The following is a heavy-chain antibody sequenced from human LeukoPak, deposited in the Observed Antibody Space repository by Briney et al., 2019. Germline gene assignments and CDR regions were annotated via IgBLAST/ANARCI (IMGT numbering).Heavy chain of an antibody. CDR1: GGIFSSYA. D-gene: IGHD2-2*01. CDR2: IIPILGIA. Sequence: ASVKVSCKASGGIFSSYAISWVRQAPGQGLEWMGRIIPILGIANYAQKFQGRVTITADKSTSTAYMELSSLRSEDTAVYYCARVPRGRYCSSTSCPSGHYYYYGMDVWGQGTTVTVSS. CDR3: ARVPRGRYCSSTSCPSGHYYYYGMDV. J-gene: IGHJ6*02. V-gene: IGHV1-69*04.